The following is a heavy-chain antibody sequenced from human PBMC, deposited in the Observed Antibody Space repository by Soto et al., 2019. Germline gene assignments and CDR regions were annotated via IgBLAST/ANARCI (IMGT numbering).Heavy chain of an antibody. J-gene: IGHJ6*02. CDR2: IFPGDFDI. CDR3: ARLSRASFALDV. V-gene: IGHV5-51*01. D-gene: IGHD3-16*01. Sequence: PGESLKISCKGSGYSFIDYWIGWVRQMPGKGLELMGIIFPGDFDIRYSQSFQGQVTISVDNSISTAYLQWSSLEASDTALYYCARLSRASFALDVWGQGTTVTVSS. CDR1: GYSFIDYW.